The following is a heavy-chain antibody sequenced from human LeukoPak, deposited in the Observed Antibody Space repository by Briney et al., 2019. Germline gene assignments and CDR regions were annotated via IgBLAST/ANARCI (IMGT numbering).Heavy chain of an antibody. Sequence: GGSLRLSCAASGFTFSSYSMNWVRQAPGKGLEWVSSISSSSSYIYYADSVKGRFTISRDNAKNSLYLQMNSLRAEDTAVYYCARDPTDIVATTYAFDIWGQGTMVTVSS. J-gene: IGHJ3*02. D-gene: IGHD5-12*01. CDR1: GFTFSSYS. V-gene: IGHV3-21*01. CDR2: ISSSSSYI. CDR3: ARDPTDIVATTYAFDI.